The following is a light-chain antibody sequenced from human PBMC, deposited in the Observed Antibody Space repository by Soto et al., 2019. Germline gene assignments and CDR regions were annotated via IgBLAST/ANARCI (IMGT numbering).Light chain of an antibody. CDR3: CSFAVGAALV. Sequence: QSALTQPASVSASPGQSITISCTGTSSNVGTYDLFSWYQHHPDKAPKLIIYEGTKRPSGISSRFSGSKSGNTASLTISGIQAEDDADYYCCSFAVGAALVFGGGTKLTVL. CDR2: EGT. J-gene: IGLJ2*01. V-gene: IGLV2-23*01. CDR1: SSNVGTYDL.